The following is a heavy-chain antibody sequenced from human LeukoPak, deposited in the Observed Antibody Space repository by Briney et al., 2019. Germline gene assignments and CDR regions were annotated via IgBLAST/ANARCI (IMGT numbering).Heavy chain of an antibody. Sequence: GGSLRLSCAASGFTFSDYYMSWIRQAPGKGLEWVSYISSSGSTIYYADSVKGRFTISRDNAKNSLYLQMNSLRAEDTAVYYCLTRGVTTISGRDDKYYYYMDVWGKGTTVTVSS. D-gene: IGHD5-12*01. J-gene: IGHJ6*03. CDR3: LTRGVTTISGRDDKYYYYMDV. CDR2: ISSSGSTI. V-gene: IGHV3-11*01. CDR1: GFTFSDYY.